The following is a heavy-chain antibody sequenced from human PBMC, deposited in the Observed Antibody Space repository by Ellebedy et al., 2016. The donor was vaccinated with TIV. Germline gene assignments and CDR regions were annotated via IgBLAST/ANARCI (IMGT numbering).Heavy chain of an antibody. J-gene: IGHJ4*02. Sequence: GESLKISXVASGFTFRSHGIYWVRQAPGKGLEWVAVISSDGSNKYYADSVKVRFTISRDNSKNTLHLQMNSLRTDDMAVYYCARGGSSGSSDYWGQGTLVTVSS. CDR1: GFTFRSHG. V-gene: IGHV3-30*03. CDR3: ARGGSSGSSDY. D-gene: IGHD3-10*01. CDR2: ISSDGSNK.